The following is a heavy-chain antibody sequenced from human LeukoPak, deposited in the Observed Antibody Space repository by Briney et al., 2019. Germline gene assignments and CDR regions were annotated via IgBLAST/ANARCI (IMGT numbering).Heavy chain of an antibody. Sequence: SLWLSCAASGYTFTSYDINWVRQATGQGLEWMGWMNPNSSNTGYTQKFQGRVTMTRTTSISTAYMEVSSLRSEDTAVYYCARGPITNYYDSSGYYYNHYYYYGMDVWGQGTTVTVSS. CDR2: MNPNSSNT. V-gene: IGHV1-8*01. D-gene: IGHD3-22*01. CDR1: GYTFTSYD. J-gene: IGHJ6*02. CDR3: ARGPITNYYDSSGYYYNHYYYYGMDV.